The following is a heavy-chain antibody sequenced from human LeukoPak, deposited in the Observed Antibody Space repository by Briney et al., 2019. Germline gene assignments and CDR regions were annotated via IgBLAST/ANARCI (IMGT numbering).Heavy chain of an antibody. CDR2: IYSGGST. CDR3: ARGGYGVHFDY. V-gene: IGHV3-53*01. D-gene: IGHD4-17*01. J-gene: IGHJ4*02. Sequence: PGGPLRLSCAASGFTVSSNYMSWVRQAPGKGLEWVSVIYSGGSTYYADSVKGRFTISRDNSKNTLYLQMNSLRAEDTAVYYCARGGYGVHFDYWGQGTLVTVSS. CDR1: GFTVSSNY.